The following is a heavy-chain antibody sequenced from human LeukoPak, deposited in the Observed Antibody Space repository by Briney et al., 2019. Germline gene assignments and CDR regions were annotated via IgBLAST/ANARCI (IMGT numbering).Heavy chain of an antibody. V-gene: IGHV1-69*01. CDR2: IISIFGTA. D-gene: IGHD4-17*01. J-gene: IGHJ6*02. Sequence: SVKVSCKASGGTFSSYAIIWGRQATGQGLEWMGGIISIFGTANYAQKFQGRVTITADESTSTAYMKLSSLRSEDTAVYYCARSHGYGDYRAVDGMDVWGQGTTVTVSS. CDR1: GGTFSSYA. CDR3: ARSHGYGDYRAVDGMDV.